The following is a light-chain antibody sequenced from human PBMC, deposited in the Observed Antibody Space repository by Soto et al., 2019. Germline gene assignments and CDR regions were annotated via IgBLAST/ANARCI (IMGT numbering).Light chain of an antibody. J-gene: IGKJ3*01. CDR1: QSISSS. CDR3: QQYSNWRLT. CDR2: DAS. Sequence: EIVMTQSPATLSVSPGERATLSCRASQSISSSLAWYQQRPGQTPRLLIYDASTRATGIPAMFSASGSGTAFTLTISSLQSEDVAVYYCQQYSNWRLTFGPGNIV. V-gene: IGKV3-15*01.